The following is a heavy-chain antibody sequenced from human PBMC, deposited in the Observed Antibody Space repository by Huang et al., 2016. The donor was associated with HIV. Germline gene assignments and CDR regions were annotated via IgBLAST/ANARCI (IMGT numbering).Heavy chain of an antibody. CDR2: INPDNGGT. J-gene: IGHJ1*01. CDR1: GYTFTGYY. V-gene: IGHV1-2*02. D-gene: IGHD6-19*01. CDR3: ARVDLGFSSDWSNIYFQH. Sequence: QVQLVQSGAEVKVPGASVKVSCKASGYTFTGYYLHGVRQAPGQGLEWMGWINPDNGGTEHAQKFQGRVTMTRDTSISTAYMELRRLRPDDTAVYYCARVDLGFSSDWSNIYFQHWGQGTLVTVSS.